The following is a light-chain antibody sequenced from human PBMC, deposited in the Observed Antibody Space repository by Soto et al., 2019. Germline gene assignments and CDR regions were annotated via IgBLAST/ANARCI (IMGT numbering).Light chain of an antibody. J-gene: IGKJ2*01. CDR3: MQGSHWPYT. CDR2: KVS. CDR1: QSLLYSDGNTY. Sequence: DVVVTQSPLSLPVTLGQPASISCRSSQSLLYSDGNTYFHWFHQRPGQSPRRLIYKVSNRDSGVPDRFSGSGSGTDFTLKISRVEAGDVGVYYCMQGSHWPYTFGQGTKLEIK. V-gene: IGKV2-30*01.